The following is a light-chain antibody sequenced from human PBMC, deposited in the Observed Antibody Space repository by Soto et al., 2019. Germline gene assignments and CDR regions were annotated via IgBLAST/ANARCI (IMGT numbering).Light chain of an antibody. CDR2: IAS. J-gene: IGKJ2*01. V-gene: IGKV1-39*01. CDR3: QQSYSTPYT. Sequence: DIHMTQSPSSLSASVGDRVTITCRASQSISNYLNWYQQKPGKAPNLLIYIASNLHSGVPSRFSGSGSGTDFTLTISSLQPGDFATYYCQQSYSTPYTFGQGTKVDI. CDR1: QSISNY.